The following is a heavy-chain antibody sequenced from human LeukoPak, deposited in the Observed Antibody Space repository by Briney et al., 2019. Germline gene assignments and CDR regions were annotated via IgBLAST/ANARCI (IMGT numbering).Heavy chain of an antibody. J-gene: IGHJ4*02. CDR3: ARARGSLWFGELFDY. CDR2: ISYDGSNK. CDR1: GFTFSSYD. Sequence: GRSLRLSCAASGFTFSSYDMHWVRQAPGKGLEWVAVISYDGSNKYYADSVKGRFTISRDNSKNTLYLQMNSLRAEDTAVYYCARARGSLWFGELFDYWGQGALVTVSS. V-gene: IGHV3-30*04. D-gene: IGHD3-10*01.